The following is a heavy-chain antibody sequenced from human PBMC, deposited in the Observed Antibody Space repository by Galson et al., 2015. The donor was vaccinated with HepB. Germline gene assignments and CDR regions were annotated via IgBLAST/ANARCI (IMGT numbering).Heavy chain of an antibody. Sequence: SLRLSCAASGFTFSNYAMHWVRQAPGRGLEWVAVILYDGSHEYYADSVKGRFTISRDNSKNTLYLQTNSLRAEDTAVYYCARTTNYYDSSGGGDYFDSWGQGTLVTVSS. CDR3: ARTTNYYDSSGGGDYFDS. D-gene: IGHD3-22*01. CDR1: GFTFSNYA. V-gene: IGHV3-30-3*01. J-gene: IGHJ4*02. CDR2: ILYDGSHE.